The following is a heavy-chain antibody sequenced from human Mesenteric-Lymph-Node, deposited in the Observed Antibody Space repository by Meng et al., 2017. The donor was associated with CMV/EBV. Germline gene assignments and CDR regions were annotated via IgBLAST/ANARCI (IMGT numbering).Heavy chain of an antibody. D-gene: IGHD2-2*01. V-gene: IGHV4-39*01. CDR3: ASRYCSTTTCLFDS. Sequence: SVCSITSSGSSWVWFLQPPGKGLEWIGSVYSSGTPYNNPSLKSRIPISLDTSKNQFSLNLSSVTAADTGVYYCASRYCSTTTCLFDSWGQGTLVTVSS. CDR2: VYSSGTP. J-gene: IGHJ4*02. CDR1: VCSITSSGSS.